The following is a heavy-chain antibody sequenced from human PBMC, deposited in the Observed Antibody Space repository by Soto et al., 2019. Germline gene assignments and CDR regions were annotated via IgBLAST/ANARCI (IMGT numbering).Heavy chain of an antibody. V-gene: IGHV4-30-4*01. CDR1: GGSISSGDYY. CDR2: IYYSGST. J-gene: IGHJ6*02. Sequence: TLSLTCTVSGGSISSGDYYWSWIRQPPGKGLEWIGYIYYSGSTYYNPSLKSRVTISVDTSKNQFSLKLSSVTAADTAVYYCARVGVSCSSTTCYIARNGMDVWGQGTKVTVSS. D-gene: IGHD2-2*02. CDR3: ARVGVSCSSTTCYIARNGMDV.